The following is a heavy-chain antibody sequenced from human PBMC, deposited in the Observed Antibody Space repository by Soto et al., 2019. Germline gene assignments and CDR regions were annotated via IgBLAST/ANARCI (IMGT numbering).Heavy chain of an antibody. D-gene: IGHD5-18*01. CDR3: AREMVDTAMVMDY. V-gene: IGHV1-69*08. CDR2: IIPILGIA. J-gene: IGHJ4*02. Sequence: QVQLVQSGAEVKKPGSSVKVSCKASGGTFSSYTISWVRQAPGQGLEWMGRIIPILGIANYAQKFQGRVTXTXDXXTRTAYMELSSLRSEATAVYYCAREMVDTAMVMDYWGQGTLVTVSS. CDR1: GGTFSSYT.